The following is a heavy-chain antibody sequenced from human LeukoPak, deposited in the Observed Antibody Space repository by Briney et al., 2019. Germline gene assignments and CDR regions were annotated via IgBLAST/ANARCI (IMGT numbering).Heavy chain of an antibody. J-gene: IGHJ4*02. CDR1: GFTFTSYW. CDR2: IKEDGSVT. CDR3: ARDERVGYYVY. D-gene: IGHD3-10*01. V-gene: IGHV3-7*01. Sequence: PGGSLRLSGAGSGFTFTSYWMSWVRQAPGRGLEWVANIKEDGSVTQHADSVRGRFTISRDNAKSSVYLQMSSLKAEDSAVYYCARDERVGYYVYWGQGTLVTVSS.